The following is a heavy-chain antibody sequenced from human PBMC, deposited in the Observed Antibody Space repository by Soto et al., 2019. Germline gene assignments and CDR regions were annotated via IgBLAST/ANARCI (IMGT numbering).Heavy chain of an antibody. Sequence: ASVKVSCKASGYTFTSYYMHWVRQAPGQGLEWMGIINPSGGSTSYAQKFQGRVTMTRDTSTSTVYMELSSLRSEDTAVYYCASSLTYYYDSSPFDYWGQGTLVTVSS. V-gene: IGHV1-46*03. CDR2: INPSGGST. CDR3: ASSLTYYYDSSPFDY. D-gene: IGHD3-22*01. J-gene: IGHJ4*02. CDR1: GYTFTSYY.